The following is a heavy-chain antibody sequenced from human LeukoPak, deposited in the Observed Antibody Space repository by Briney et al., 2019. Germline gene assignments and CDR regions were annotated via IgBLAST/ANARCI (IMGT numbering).Heavy chain of an antibody. CDR3: ARHPYGDYYFDY. D-gene: IGHD4-17*01. CDR1: GGTFSSYA. CDR2: IIPIFGTA. V-gene: IGHV1-69*05. Sequence: SVKASCKASGGTFSSYAISWVRQAPGQGLEWMGRIIPIFGTANYAQKFQGRVTITTDESTSTAYMELSSLRSEDTAVYYCARHPYGDYYFDYWGEGTLVTVSS. J-gene: IGHJ4*02.